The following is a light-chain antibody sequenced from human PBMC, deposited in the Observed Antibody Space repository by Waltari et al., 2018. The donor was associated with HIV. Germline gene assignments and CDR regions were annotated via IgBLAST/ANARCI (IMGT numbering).Light chain of an antibody. Sequence: QSALTQPASVSGSPGQSITISSSGTNRHIGGYAYVSWYQPIPSGAPKLILYEVTNRPSGVSNRFSGSKSGNTASLTISGLQSEDEAVYYCSSYSSGTTLWLFGGGTQLTVL. CDR2: EVT. CDR1: NRHIGGYAY. J-gene: IGLJ3*02. CDR3: SSYSSGTTLWL. V-gene: IGLV2-14*01.